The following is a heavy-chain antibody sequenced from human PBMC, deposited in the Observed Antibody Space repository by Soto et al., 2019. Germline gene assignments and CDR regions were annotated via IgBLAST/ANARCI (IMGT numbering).Heavy chain of an antibody. D-gene: IGHD3-9*01. V-gene: IGHV3-23*01. CDR2: ISGSGGST. Sequence: PGGSLRLSCAASGFTFSSYAMSWVRQAPGKGLEWVSAISGSGGSTYYAGSVKGRFTISRDNSKNTLYLQMNSLRAEDTAVYYCAKGYYDILTGVLGYWGKGTLVTVSS. CDR3: AKGYYDILTGVLGY. CDR1: GFTFSSYA. J-gene: IGHJ4*02.